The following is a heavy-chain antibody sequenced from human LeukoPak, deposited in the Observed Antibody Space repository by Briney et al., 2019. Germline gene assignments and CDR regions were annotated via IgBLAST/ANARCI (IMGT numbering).Heavy chain of an antibody. CDR1: GGSISSSNW. Sequence: PSETLSLTCAVSGGSISSSNWWSWVRQPPGKGLEWIGEIYHSGSTNYNPSLKSRVTISVDKSKNQFSLKLSSVTAADTAVYYCARGNEVDDYGDYVSGAFDIWGQGTMVTVSS. V-gene: IGHV4-4*02. D-gene: IGHD4-17*01. J-gene: IGHJ3*02. CDR2: IYHSGST. CDR3: ARGNEVDDYGDYVSGAFDI.